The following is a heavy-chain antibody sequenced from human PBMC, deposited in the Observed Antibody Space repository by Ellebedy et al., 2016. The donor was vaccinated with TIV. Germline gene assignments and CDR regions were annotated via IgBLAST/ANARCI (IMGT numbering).Heavy chain of an antibody. V-gene: IGHV3-74*01. Sequence: GESLKISCAASGFTFSSYWMHWVRQAPGKGLVWVSRINTDGRTIDYADSVKGRFTISRDNAKNTLYLQMNSLRAEDTAVYYCAKDKVFGDSKWEIDVWGQGTTVTVSS. CDR1: GFTFSSYW. CDR2: INTDGRTI. D-gene: IGHD4-17*01. J-gene: IGHJ6*02. CDR3: AKDKVFGDSKWEIDV.